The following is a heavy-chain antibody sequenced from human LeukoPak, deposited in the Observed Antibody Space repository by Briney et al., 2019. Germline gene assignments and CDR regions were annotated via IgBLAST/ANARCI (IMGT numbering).Heavy chain of an antibody. J-gene: IGHJ4*02. CDR2: INHSGST. D-gene: IGHD1-26*01. Sequence: SETLSLTCAVYGGSFSGYYWSWIRQPPGKGLEWIGEINHSGSTNYNPSLKSRVTISVDTYKNQFSLELSYVAAADTAVFYCARENSGSYIEFDSWGQGTLVTVSS. V-gene: IGHV4-34*01. CDR3: ARENSGSYIEFDS. CDR1: GGSFSGYY.